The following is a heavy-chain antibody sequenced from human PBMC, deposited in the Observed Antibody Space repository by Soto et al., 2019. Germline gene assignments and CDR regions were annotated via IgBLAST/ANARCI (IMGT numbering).Heavy chain of an antibody. J-gene: IGHJ4*02. CDR2: ISAYNGNT. V-gene: IGHV1-18*01. CDR3: ARDPPPPDY. Sequence: QVQLVQSGAEVNKPGASVKVSCKASGYTFASYAISWMRQAPGQGLEWMGGISAYNGNTNYTQKLQGRVTMTTDTSTSTAYMALRSLKSDDTAVYYSARDPPPPDYWCQGTLVTVSS. CDR1: GYTFASYA.